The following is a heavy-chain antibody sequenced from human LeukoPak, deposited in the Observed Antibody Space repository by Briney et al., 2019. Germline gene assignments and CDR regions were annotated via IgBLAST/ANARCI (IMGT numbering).Heavy chain of an antibody. Sequence: SETLSLTCTVSGGSISGHYWSWIRQPPGKGLEWIGFVSYSGNTNYNPPLNGRVTISLDTSKSQFSLSLNSVTAADTAVYFCARGGASSRYFGYWGQGTLVTVSS. V-gene: IGHV4-59*11. J-gene: IGHJ4*02. CDR2: VSYSGNT. D-gene: IGHD1-26*01. CDR3: ARGGASSRYFGY. CDR1: GGSISGHY.